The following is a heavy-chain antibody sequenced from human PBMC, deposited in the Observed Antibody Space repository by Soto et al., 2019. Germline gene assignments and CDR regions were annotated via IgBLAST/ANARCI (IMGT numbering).Heavy chain of an antibody. CDR2: IIPISGTA. V-gene: IGHV1-69*01. J-gene: IGHJ6*02. Sequence: QVQLVQSGAEVKKPGSSVKVSCKASGGTFSSYAISWVRQAPGQGLEWMGGIIPISGTANYAQKFQGRVTITAGESTSTAYMERSSLRSEDTAVYYCARSQGSSTSLDIYYYYYYGMDVWGQGTTVTVSS. CDR3: ARSQGSSTSLDIYYYYYYGMDV. D-gene: IGHD2-2*01. CDR1: GGTFSSYA.